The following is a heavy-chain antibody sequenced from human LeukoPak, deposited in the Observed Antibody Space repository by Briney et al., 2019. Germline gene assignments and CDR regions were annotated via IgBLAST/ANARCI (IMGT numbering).Heavy chain of an antibody. D-gene: IGHD5-18*01. Sequence: GGSLRLSCAASGFTFSSYWMSWVRQAPGKGLEWVANIKQDGSEKYYVDSVKGRFTISRDNAKSSLYLQMNSLRAEDTAVYYCAREVAGGYSLIIDYWGQGTLVTVSS. V-gene: IGHV3-7*01. CDR1: GFTFSSYW. CDR3: AREVAGGYSLIIDY. J-gene: IGHJ4*02. CDR2: IKQDGSEK.